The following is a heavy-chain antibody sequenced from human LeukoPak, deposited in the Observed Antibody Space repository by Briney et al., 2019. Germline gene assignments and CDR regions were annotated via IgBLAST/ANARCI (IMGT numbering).Heavy chain of an antibody. CDR3: ARTHYSSSWTPLYYYYYMDV. CDR2: IYYSGST. J-gene: IGHJ6*03. V-gene: IGHV4-59*08. Sequence: SETLSLTCTVSGGSISSYYWSWIRQPPGKGLEGIGYIYYSGSTNYNPSLKSRVTISIDTSKNQFSLKLSSVTAADTAVYYCARTHYSSSWTPLYYYYYMDVWGKGTTVTVSS. D-gene: IGHD6-13*01. CDR1: GGSISSYY.